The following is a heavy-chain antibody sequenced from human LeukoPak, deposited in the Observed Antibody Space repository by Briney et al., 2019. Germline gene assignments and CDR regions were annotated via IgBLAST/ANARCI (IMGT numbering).Heavy chain of an antibody. D-gene: IGHD2-15*01. Sequence: RGSLILACAAPGFTFSDYYMGSIRQAPGKGLGWVSYIRSRGRTISYAASVKDQSTMSRDNAKNSLYLQVNSLRAEDAAVYYCWLAFAATHKNYCFGMDVWGQGTTVTVSS. CDR3: WLAFAATHKNYCFGMDV. CDR2: IRSRGRTI. CDR1: GFTFSDYY. J-gene: IGHJ6*02. V-gene: IGHV3-11*01.